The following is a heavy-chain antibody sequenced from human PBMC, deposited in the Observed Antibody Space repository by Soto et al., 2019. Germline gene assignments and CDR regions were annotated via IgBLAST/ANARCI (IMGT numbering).Heavy chain of an antibody. CDR3: ARVDFGGNSYYFDY. Sequence: VGSLRLSCVASGFTFSDYGIHWVRQAPDKGLEWVAVVWFDGSIQYYGDSVKGRFTISRDNSNNTVDLQMNNLRAEDTAVYYCARVDFGGNSYYFDYWGQGTPVTVSS. J-gene: IGHJ4*02. CDR2: VWFDGSIQ. V-gene: IGHV3-33*01. CDR1: GFTFSDYG. D-gene: IGHD1-7*01.